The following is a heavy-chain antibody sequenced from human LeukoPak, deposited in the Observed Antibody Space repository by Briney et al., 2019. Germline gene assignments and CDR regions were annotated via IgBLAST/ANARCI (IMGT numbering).Heavy chain of an antibody. CDR3: ARGVVVASYYYMDV. CDR2: IYTSGST. V-gene: IGHV4-4*07. J-gene: IGHJ6*03. D-gene: IGHD2-15*01. Sequence: PSETLSLTCTVSGGSISSYYWSWIRQPAGKGLEWIGRIYTSGSTNYNPSLKSRVTISVDTSKNQFSLKLSSVTAADTAVYYCARGVVVASYYYMDVWGKGTTVTISS. CDR1: GGSISSYY.